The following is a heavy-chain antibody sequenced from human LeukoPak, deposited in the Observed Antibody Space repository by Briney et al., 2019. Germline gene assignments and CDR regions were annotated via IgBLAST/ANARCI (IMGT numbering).Heavy chain of an antibody. CDR1: GFTVSSNY. V-gene: IGHV3-53*01. CDR3: AKLGQGIATAGPMDV. D-gene: IGHD6-13*01. CDR2: IYSGGST. J-gene: IGHJ6*03. Sequence: GGSLRLSCAASGFTVSSNYMTWVRQAPGKGLEWVSVIYSGGSTYYADSVKGRFTISRDNSKNTLYLQMNSLRAEDTAVYYCAKLGQGIATAGPMDVWGKGTTVTISS.